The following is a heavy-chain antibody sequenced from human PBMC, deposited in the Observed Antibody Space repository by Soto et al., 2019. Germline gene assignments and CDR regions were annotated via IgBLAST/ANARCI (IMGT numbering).Heavy chain of an antibody. D-gene: IGHD4-4*01. V-gene: IGHV3-7*01. CDR2: MREDGSEI. CDR1: GFTFSSYT. CDR3: ARGGYSRFDW. J-gene: IGHJ4*02. Sequence: EVQLVESGGGLVQPGGSLRLSCPASGFTFSSYTMSWVRQAPGKGLEWVAKMREDGSEIHYLDSVKGRFTISRDNARNSLYLQMNSLRADDTAVYYCARGGYSRFDWWGQGTLVTVSS.